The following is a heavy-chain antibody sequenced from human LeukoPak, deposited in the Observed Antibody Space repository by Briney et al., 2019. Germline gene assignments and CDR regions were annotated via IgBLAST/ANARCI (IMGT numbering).Heavy chain of an antibody. Sequence: ASVKVSCKASGYTFTGYYMHWVRQAPGQGLEWMGWINPNSGGTNYAQKFQGRVTMTRDTSISTAYMEPSRLRSDDTAVYYCARDLTRVYSSGWYDYWGQGTLVTVSS. CDR1: GYTFTGYY. CDR2: INPNSGGT. V-gene: IGHV1-2*02. D-gene: IGHD6-19*01. J-gene: IGHJ4*02. CDR3: ARDLTRVYSSGWYDY.